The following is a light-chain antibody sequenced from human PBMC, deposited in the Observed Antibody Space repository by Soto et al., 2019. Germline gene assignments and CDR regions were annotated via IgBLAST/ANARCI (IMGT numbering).Light chain of an antibody. V-gene: IGLV1-40*01. J-gene: IGLJ2*01. CDR2: GNS. CDR3: QSYDSSLRGPVV. CDR1: SSNIGAGYD. Sequence: QPVLTKQPSVSGAPGQRVTLACTGSSSNIGAGYDVHWYQQLPGTAPKLLIYGNSNRPSGVPDRFSGSKSGTSASLAITGLQAEDEADYYCQSYDSSLRGPVVFGGGTKLTVL.